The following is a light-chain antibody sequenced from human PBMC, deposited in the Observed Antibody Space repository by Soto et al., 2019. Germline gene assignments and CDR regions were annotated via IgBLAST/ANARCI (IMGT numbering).Light chain of an antibody. CDR2: DAS. V-gene: IGKV3-11*01. J-gene: IGKJ3*01. CDR1: QSVSSY. Sequence: DIVLTQSPATLSLSPGERATLSCRASQSVSSYLAWYQQKPGQAPRLLIYDASNRATGIPARFSRGGSGTDFTLTISSLEPEDFAVYYCQHRSNWRRDAFGPGTKVDIK. CDR3: QHRSNWRRDA.